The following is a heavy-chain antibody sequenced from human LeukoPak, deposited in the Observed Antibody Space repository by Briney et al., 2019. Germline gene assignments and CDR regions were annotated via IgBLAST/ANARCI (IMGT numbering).Heavy chain of an antibody. CDR3: ARGRSRYCSGGSCYSDY. CDR1: GFTFSSYS. J-gene: IGHJ4*02. Sequence: GGSLRLSCAASGFTFSSYSMNWVRQAPGKGLEWVSSISSSSSYIYYADSVKGRFTISRDHAKNSLYMQMNSLRAEDTAVYYCARGRSRYCSGGSCYSDYWGQGTLVTVSS. D-gene: IGHD2-15*01. V-gene: IGHV3-21*01. CDR2: ISSSSSYI.